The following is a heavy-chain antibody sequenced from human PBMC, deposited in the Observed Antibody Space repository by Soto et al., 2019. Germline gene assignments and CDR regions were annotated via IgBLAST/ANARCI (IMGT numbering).Heavy chain of an antibody. D-gene: IGHD6-6*01. CDR1: GGTFSSYA. CDR2: IIPIFGTA. CDR3: ATYSSSSVGAFDI. Sequence: SVKVSCKASGGTFSSYAISWVRQAPGQGLEWMGGIIPIFGTANYAQKFQGRVTITTDESTSTAYMELSSLRSEDTAVYYCATYSSSSVGAFDIWGQGTMVTVSS. V-gene: IGHV1-69*05. J-gene: IGHJ3*02.